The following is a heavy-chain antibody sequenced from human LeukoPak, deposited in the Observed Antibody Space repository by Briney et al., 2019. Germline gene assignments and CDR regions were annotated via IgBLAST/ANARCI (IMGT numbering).Heavy chain of an antibody. D-gene: IGHD4-17*01. CDR1: GYTFTSYG. Sequence: SVKVSCKASGYTFTSYGTSWVRQAPGQGLEWMGRIIPILGIANYAQKFQGRVTITADKSTSTAYMELSSLRSEDTAVYYCARDLSVDTVTPYYFDYWGQGTLVTVSS. CDR3: ARDLSVDTVTPYYFDY. V-gene: IGHV1-69*04. J-gene: IGHJ4*02. CDR2: IIPILGIA.